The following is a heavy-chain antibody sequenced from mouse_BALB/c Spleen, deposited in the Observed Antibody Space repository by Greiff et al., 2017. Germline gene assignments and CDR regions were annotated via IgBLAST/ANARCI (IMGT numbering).Heavy chain of an antibody. J-gene: IGHJ2*01. CDR2: IYPYNGGT. Sequence: EVKLQESGPELVKPGASVKISCKASGYTFTDYNMHWVKQSHGKSLEWIGYIYPYNGGTGYNQKFKSKATLTVDNSSSTAYMELRSLTSEDSAVYYCASHYYGYFDYWGQGTTLTVSS. CDR1: GYTFTDYN. V-gene: IGHV1S29*02. D-gene: IGHD1-2*01. CDR3: ASHYYGYFDY.